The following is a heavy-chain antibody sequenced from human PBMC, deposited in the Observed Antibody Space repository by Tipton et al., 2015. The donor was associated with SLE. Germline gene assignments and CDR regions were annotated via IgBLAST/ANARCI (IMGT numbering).Heavy chain of an antibody. Sequence: GLVKPSGTLSLTCTVSGGSISSYYWSWIRQPPGRGLEWIGYIYYSGSTNYNPSLKSRVTISADTSKNQFSLKLSSVTAADTAVYYCARAEGSWDAFDIWGQGTMVTVSS. D-gene: IGHD2-15*01. CDR3: ARAEGSWDAFDI. CDR1: GGSISSYY. V-gene: IGHV4-59*01. CDR2: IYYSGST. J-gene: IGHJ3*02.